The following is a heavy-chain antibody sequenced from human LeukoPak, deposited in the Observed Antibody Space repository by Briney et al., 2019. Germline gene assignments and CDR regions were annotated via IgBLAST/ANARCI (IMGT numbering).Heavy chain of an antibody. V-gene: IGHV3-15*01. CDR1: GFSFSNAW. D-gene: IGHD3-9*01. Sequence: NPGGSLRLSCATSGFSFSNAWLSWVRQAPGKGLEWVGRIKNKIDGETTDYAAPVKGRFTISRDDSKNMLYLQMNSLKFADTAMYYCTTNNRDYDLLTGYLQPDYWGLGTLVTVSS. CDR3: TTNNRDYDLLTGYLQPDY. CDR2: IKNKIDGETT. J-gene: IGHJ4*02.